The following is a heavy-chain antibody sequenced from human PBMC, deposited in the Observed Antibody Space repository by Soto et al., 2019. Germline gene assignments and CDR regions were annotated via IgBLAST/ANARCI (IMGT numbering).Heavy chain of an antibody. CDR3: VKDVTGGGLPVGFDI. CDR2: ISSNGGSA. V-gene: IGHV3-64D*08. D-gene: IGHD3-16*01. J-gene: IGHJ3*02. CDR1: GFTFSNYA. Sequence: GGSLRLSCAASGFTFSNYAMHWVRQAPGKGLESVSAISSNGGSAYYADSVKGRFTISRDNSKNTQYLQMSRLRAEDTAAYYCVKDVTGGGLPVGFDIWGQGTTVTVSS.